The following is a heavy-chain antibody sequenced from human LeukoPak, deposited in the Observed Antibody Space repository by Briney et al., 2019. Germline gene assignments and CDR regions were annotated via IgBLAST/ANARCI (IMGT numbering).Heavy chain of an antibody. D-gene: IGHD3-9*01. V-gene: IGHV3-49*03. CDR1: GFTFGDYA. CDR3: TRVGDILTGYYSYFDY. CDR2: IRSKAYGGTT. Sequence: PGGSLRLSCTASGFTFGDYAMSWFRQAPGKGLEWVGFIRSKAYGGTTEYAASVKGRFTISRDDSKSIAHLQMNSLKTEDTAVYYCTRVGDILTGYYSYFDYWGQGTLATVSS. J-gene: IGHJ4*02.